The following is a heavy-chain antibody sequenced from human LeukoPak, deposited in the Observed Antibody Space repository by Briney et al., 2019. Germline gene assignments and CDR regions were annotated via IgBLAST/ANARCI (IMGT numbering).Heavy chain of an antibody. CDR2: IYYSGST. V-gene: IGHV4-59*01. Sequence: SETLSLTCTVSGVSISSYYWSWIRQPPGKGLEWIGYIYYSGSTNYNPSLKSRVTISVDTSKNQFSLKLSSVTAADTAVYYCARDLRGIHWYFDLWGRGTLVTVSS. J-gene: IGHJ2*01. CDR1: GVSISSYY. D-gene: IGHD3-16*01. CDR3: ARDLRGIHWYFDL.